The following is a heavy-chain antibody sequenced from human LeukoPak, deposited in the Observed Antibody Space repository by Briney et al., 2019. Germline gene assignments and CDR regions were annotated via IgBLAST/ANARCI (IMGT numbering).Heavy chain of an antibody. CDR1: GFTFSGYW. CDR3: ARSDGDYGGYYFDY. J-gene: IGHJ4*02. D-gene: IGHD4-17*01. Sequence: VQPGGSLRLSCAASGFTFSGYWMHWVRQAPGTGLVWVSRINNDGSYTSYADSVKGRFTISRDNAKNTLYVQMNSLRAEDTAVYYCARSDGDYGGYYFDYWGQGTLVTVSS. CDR2: INNDGSYT. V-gene: IGHV3-74*01.